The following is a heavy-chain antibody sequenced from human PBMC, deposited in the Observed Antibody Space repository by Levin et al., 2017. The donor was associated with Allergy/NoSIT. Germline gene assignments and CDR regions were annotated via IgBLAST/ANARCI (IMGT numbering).Heavy chain of an antibody. Sequence: QTLSLTCTFSGFSLSTSGMRVSWIRQPPGKALEWLARIDWDDDKFYSTSLKTRLTISKDTSKNQVVLTMTNMDPVDTATYYCARTGYSSGWWNFDYWGQGTLVTVSS. V-gene: IGHV2-70*04. CDR2: IDWDDDK. CDR3: ARTGYSSGWWNFDY. CDR1: GFSLSTSGMR. J-gene: IGHJ4*02. D-gene: IGHD6-19*01.